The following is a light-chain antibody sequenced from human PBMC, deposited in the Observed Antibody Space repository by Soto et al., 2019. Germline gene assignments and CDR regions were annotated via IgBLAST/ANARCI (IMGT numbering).Light chain of an antibody. V-gene: IGLV2-23*02. CDR3: CSYAGSTSLV. CDR1: SSDVGSYNL. CDR2: EVI. J-gene: IGLJ2*01. Sequence: QSALTQPASVSGSPGQSITISCTGTSSDVGSYNLVSWYQQHPGKAPKVIIYEVIKRPSGVSNRFSGSKSGNTASLTISWLQAEDEGDYYCCSYAGSTSLVFGGGTKVTVL.